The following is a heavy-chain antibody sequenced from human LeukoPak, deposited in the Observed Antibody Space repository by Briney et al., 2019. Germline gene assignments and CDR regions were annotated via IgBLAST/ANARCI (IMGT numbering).Heavy chain of an antibody. V-gene: IGHV3-21*01. J-gene: IGHJ4*02. D-gene: IGHD3-10*01. CDR1: GFTFSSYS. Sequence: PGGSLRLSCAASGFTFSSYSMHWVRQAPWKGLEWVSSISSSGTYIYYADSVKGRFTISRDNAKNSVHLQMNSLRAEDTAVYYCARDQGGSGGNWGQGTLATVSS. CDR2: ISSSGTYI. CDR3: ARDQGGSGGN.